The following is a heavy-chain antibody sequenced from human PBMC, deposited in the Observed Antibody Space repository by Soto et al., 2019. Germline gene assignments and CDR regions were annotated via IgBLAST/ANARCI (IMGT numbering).Heavy chain of an antibody. J-gene: IGHJ6*02. CDR3: ARDMMKEEWGFVYYYYGMDV. Sequence: GGSLRLSCAASGFTFSSYSMNWVRQAPGKGLEWVSSISSSSSYIYYADSVKGRFTISRDNAKNSLYLQMNSLRAEDTAVYYCARDMMKEEWGFVYYYYGMDVWGQGTTVTVSS. V-gene: IGHV3-21*01. D-gene: IGHD3-3*01. CDR1: GFTFSSYS. CDR2: ISSSSSYI.